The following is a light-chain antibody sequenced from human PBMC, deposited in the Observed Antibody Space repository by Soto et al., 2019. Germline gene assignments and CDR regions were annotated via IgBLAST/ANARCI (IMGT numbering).Light chain of an antibody. CDR1: QDISRA. CDR2: GAS. J-gene: IGKJ2*01. Sequence: AIQLTQSPSSLSASVGDRVTITCRASQDISRALVWYQQKPGKAPKLLIYGASSLESGVPSRFSGGGSGTDFTLTIRNLQPEDFATYHCQQFKNYPRTFGQGTKLEIK. CDR3: QQFKNYPRT. V-gene: IGKV1D-13*01.